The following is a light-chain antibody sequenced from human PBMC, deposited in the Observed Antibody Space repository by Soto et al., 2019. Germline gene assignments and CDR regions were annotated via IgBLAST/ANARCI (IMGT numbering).Light chain of an antibody. Sequence: EIVLTQSPATLSAFPGDRVTLSCRASQSVKSYLAWYQQKPGQAPRLLIYDASNRATGIPARFSGSGSGTDFTLTISSLEPEDFAVYYCQQRSNWPPTFGGGTRWIS. J-gene: IGKJ4*01. CDR1: QSVKSY. CDR2: DAS. V-gene: IGKV3-11*01. CDR3: QQRSNWPPT.